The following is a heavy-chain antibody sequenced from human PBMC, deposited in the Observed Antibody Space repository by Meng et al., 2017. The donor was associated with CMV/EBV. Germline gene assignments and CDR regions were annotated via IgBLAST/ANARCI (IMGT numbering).Heavy chain of an antibody. CDR1: EIAFSSYA. D-gene: IGHD3-10*01. V-gene: IGHV3-23*01. CDR2: ISGRGDNT. J-gene: IGHJ6*02. CDR3: AKDRGYRTYNGMDV. Sequence: GGSLRLSCAASEIAFSSYAMNWVRLPPGKGLEWVSGISGRGDNTRYADSVKGRFTISRDNSRNTLFLQMTSLRAEDTALYYCAKDRGYRTYNGMDVWGQGTTVTVSS.